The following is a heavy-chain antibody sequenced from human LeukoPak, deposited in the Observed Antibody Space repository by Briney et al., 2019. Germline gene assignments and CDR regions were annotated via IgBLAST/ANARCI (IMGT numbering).Heavy chain of an antibody. CDR1: GESLSGYY. CDR3: ARQKCTSASCLTKNAFDI. J-gene: IGHJ3*02. Sequence: PSETLSLTCAVYGESLSGYYWSWIRQPPGKGLEWLGEINQSGTTNYNPSLESRVTISVDTSKNQFSLDLSSVTAADTAVYYCARQKCTSASCLTKNAFDIWGQGTMVTVSS. D-gene: IGHD2-2*01. CDR2: INQSGTT. V-gene: IGHV4-34*01.